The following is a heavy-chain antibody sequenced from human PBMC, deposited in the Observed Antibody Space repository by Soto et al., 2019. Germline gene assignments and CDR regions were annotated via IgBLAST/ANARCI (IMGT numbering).Heavy chain of an antibody. CDR2: INHSGST. J-gene: IGHJ6*03. D-gene: IGHD1-26*01. CDR1: GGSFSGYY. CDR3: ARGKSRGVYYYYYYMDV. V-gene: IGHV4-34*01. Sequence: PSETLSLTCAVYGGSFSGYYWSWIRQPPGKGLEWIGEINHSGSTNYNPSLKSRVTISVDTSKNQFSLKLSSVTAADTAVYYCARGKSRGVYYYYYYMDVWGKGTTVT.